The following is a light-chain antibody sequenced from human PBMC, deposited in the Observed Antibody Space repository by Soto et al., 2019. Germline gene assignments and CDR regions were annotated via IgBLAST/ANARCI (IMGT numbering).Light chain of an antibody. Sequence: QSVLTQPPSASGTPGQRVTISCSGTSSNIGSNSVSWYQQLPGTAPKLLIYNTDQRPSGVPDRFSGSKYVTSASLAISGLQSEDEADYHCAAWDDSLDGRLFGGGTKLTVL. CDR2: NTD. CDR1: SSNIGSNS. V-gene: IGLV1-44*01. CDR3: AAWDDSLDGRL. J-gene: IGLJ3*02.